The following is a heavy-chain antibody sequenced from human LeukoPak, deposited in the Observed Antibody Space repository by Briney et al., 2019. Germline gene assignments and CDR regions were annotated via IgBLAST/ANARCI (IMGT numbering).Heavy chain of an antibody. CDR2: IYTSGST. J-gene: IGHJ4*02. CDR3: ARASLYYYDSSGYYDY. V-gene: IGHV4-61*02. D-gene: IGHD3-22*01. Sequence: SETLSLTCTVSGGSISSGSYYWSWIRQPARKGLEWIGRIYTSGSTNYNPSLKSRVTISVDTSKNQFSLKLSSVTAADTAVYYCARASLYYYDSSGYYDYWGQGTLVTVSS. CDR1: GGSISSGSYY.